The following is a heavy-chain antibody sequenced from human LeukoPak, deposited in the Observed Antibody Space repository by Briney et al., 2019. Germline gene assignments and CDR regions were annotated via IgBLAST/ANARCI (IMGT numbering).Heavy chain of an antibody. CDR3: ARAGIFSSSYGISWDY. J-gene: IGHJ4*02. D-gene: IGHD6-6*01. CDR1: GFSFSSYT. CDR2: ISSYSSYI. Sequence: PGGSLRLSCVASGFSFSSYTMTWVRQAPGKGLEWISSISSYSSYIHYADSVKGRFTISRDNAKNSLFLQMNSLRAEDTAVYYCARAGIFSSSYGISWDYWGQGALVAVSS. V-gene: IGHV3-21*01.